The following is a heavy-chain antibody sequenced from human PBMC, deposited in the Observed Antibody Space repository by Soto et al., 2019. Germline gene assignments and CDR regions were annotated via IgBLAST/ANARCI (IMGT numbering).Heavy chain of an antibody. CDR1: GGSIRSSSY. Sequence: QLQLQESGPGLVKPSETLSLTCSVSGGSIRSSSYWGWILQPPGKGREWIGSIYSTACTYYNPSRKSPVTISVDTSKNQFSLNLISVAAADTAVYYSRGGSRFGTDVWGQGTAVTVSS. CDR3: RGGSRFGTDV. CDR2: IYSTACT. J-gene: IGHJ6*02. D-gene: IGHD3-10*01. V-gene: IGHV4-39*01.